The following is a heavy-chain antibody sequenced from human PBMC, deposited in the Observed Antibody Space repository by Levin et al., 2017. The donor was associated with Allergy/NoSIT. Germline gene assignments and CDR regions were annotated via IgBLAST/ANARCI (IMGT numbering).Heavy chain of an antibody. D-gene: IGHD3-10*01. Sequence: PGGSLRLSCAASGFTVSSNYMSWVRQAPGKGLEWVSVISGGGSTYYADSVKGRFTISRDNSKNTLSLQMSSLRAEDTAVYYCARGGDGSGNNRSGFEIWGQGTMVTVSS. V-gene: IGHV3-53*01. CDR1: GFTVSSNY. J-gene: IGHJ3*02. CDR2: ISGGGST. CDR3: ARGGDGSGNNRSGFEI.